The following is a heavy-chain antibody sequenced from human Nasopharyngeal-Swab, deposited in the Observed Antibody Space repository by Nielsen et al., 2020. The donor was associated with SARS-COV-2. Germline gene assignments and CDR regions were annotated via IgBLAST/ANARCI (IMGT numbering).Heavy chain of an antibody. V-gene: IGHV3-9*01. D-gene: IGHD4-11*01. CDR2: INGYSGT. CDR3: TKGRADYSNPSFDN. J-gene: IGHJ4*02. Sequence: SCAASGFTYDDYAMHWVRQAPGKGLEWVSGINGYSGTGYTDSVKGRFTISRDNARNSLYLQMNSLTPDDTALYYCTKGRADYSNPSFDNWGQGTLVTVSS. CDR1: GFTYDDYA.